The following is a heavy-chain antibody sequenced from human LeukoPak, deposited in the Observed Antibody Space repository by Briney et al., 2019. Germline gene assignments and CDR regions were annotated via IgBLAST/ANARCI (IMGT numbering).Heavy chain of an antibody. D-gene: IGHD3-10*01. J-gene: IGHJ4*02. CDR3: ARDGYGSGTYPGYYFDN. V-gene: IGHV3-33*01. Sequence: TGGSLRLSCAASGFTFSSHGMHWVRQAPGKGLEWVAVIWYDGSKKYHADSVKGRFTISRDNSKNTLYLQMNGLRAEDTAVYYCARDGYGSGTYPGYYFDNWGQGTLVTVSS. CDR2: IWYDGSKK. CDR1: GFTFSSHG.